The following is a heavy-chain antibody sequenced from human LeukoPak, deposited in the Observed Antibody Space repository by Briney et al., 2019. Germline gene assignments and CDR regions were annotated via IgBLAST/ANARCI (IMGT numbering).Heavy chain of an antibody. D-gene: IGHD5-18*01. J-gene: IGHJ4*02. CDR3: ASIGGYSYGYVEYYFDY. V-gene: IGHV1-46*01. CDR1: GYTFTSYY. CDR2: INPSGGST. Sequence: ASVKVSCKASGYTFTSYYMHWVRQAPGQGLEWMGIINPSGGSTSYAQKFQGRVTMTRDTSTSTVYMELSSLRSEDTAVYYCASIGGYSYGYVEYYFDYWGQGTLVTVSS.